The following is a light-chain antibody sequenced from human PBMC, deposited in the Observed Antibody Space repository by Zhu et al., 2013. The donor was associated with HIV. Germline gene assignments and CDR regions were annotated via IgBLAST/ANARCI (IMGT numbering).Light chain of an antibody. V-gene: IGKV3-15*01. CDR1: RTVSGD. J-gene: IGKJ2*01. CDR2: GVS. CDR3: QQRSKWPPFT. Sequence: EIVMTQSPRSLSLSPGERATLSCRTSRTVSGDLAWYQQKRGQPPRLLVYGVSTRATGVPARFSGSGSGTNFTLSVSSLQSEDFTVYYCQQRSKWPPFTFGQGTKLEIK.